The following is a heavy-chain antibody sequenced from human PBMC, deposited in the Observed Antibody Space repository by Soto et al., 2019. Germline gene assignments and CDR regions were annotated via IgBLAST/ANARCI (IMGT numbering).Heavy chain of an antibody. V-gene: IGHV1-46*01. CDR1: GYTFTSHY. Sequence: ASVKVSCKASGYTFTSHYMHWVRQAPGQGLEWMGIINPSGGSTRYAQKFQGRVTMNRDTSTSTVYMELSSLRSEDTAVYYCGRDLGWELPPIYYYYGMDVWGQGTTVTVSS. CDR2: INPSGGST. CDR3: GRDLGWELPPIYYYYGMDV. J-gene: IGHJ6*02. D-gene: IGHD1-26*01.